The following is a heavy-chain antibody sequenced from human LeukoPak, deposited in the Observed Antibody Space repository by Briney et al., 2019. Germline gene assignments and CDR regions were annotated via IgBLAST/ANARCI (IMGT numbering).Heavy chain of an antibody. CDR1: GDSVSSNTTA. V-gene: IGHV6-1*01. CDR3: TKGYSMSY. Sequence: SQTLSLTGAISGDSVSSNTTAWNWIRQSPSRGLEWLGRTDYRSKWYYEYEISVRSRITLNPDTSKNQFSLQLNSVTPEDTAVYYCTKGYSMSYWGLGTLVTVSS. D-gene: IGHD6-13*01. CDR2: TDYRSKWYY. J-gene: IGHJ4*02.